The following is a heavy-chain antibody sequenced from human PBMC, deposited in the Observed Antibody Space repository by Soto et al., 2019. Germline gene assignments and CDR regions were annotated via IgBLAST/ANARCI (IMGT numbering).Heavy chain of an antibody. Sequence: QITLRESGPALVKPTQTLTLTCAFSGFSLSTNGVAVGWIRQPPGKALGWLALIFWDDDARYSPSLKSRLTITKDTSKNPVVLIMTNMDPVDTGTYPCTNPSGHSSTGADNWGQGTQVTASS. CDR1: GFSLSTNGVA. J-gene: IGHJ4*02. D-gene: IGHD6-19*01. CDR2: IFWDDDA. CDR3: TNPSGHSSTGADN. V-gene: IGHV2-5*02.